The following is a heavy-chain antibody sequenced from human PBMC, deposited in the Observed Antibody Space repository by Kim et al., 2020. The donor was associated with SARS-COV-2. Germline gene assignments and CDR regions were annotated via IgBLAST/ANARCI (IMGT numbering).Heavy chain of an antibody. CDR3: ARGDGYLDY. D-gene: IGHD5-18*01. Sequence: SETLSLTCTVSGGSISSYYWSWIRQSPGKGLEWIGYIYYSGSTNYNPSLKSRVIISVDTSKNQFSLKLSSETAADTAVYYCARGDGYLDYWGQGTLVTVSA. CDR2: IYYSGST. CDR1: GGSISSYY. V-gene: IGHV4-59*01. J-gene: IGHJ4*02.